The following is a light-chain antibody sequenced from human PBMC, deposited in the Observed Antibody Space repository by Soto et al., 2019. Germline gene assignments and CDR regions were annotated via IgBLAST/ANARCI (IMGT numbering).Light chain of an antibody. CDR1: QDILSW. V-gene: IGKV1-12*01. Sequence: DIQMTQSPSSVSASVGDRVTITCRASQDILSWLAWYQQKPGEAPRLLIYASSNLQSGGPSRFSGSGPGTDSTPTITGLQPEDFAPYYSQHANSFPLTFGPGTRLDIK. CDR2: ASS. J-gene: IGKJ3*01. CDR3: QHANSFPLT.